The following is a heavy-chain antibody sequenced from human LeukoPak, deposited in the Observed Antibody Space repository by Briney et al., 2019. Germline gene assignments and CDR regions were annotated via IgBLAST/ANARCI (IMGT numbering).Heavy chain of an antibody. CDR2: IYHSGST. Sequence: PSGTLSLTCAVSGGSISSSNWWSWVRQPPGKGLEWIGEIYHSGSTNYNPSLKSRVTISVDTSKNQFSLKLSSVTAADTAVYYCARDSWVYCSSTSCYGYYGMDVWGQGTTVTVSS. CDR1: GGSISSSNW. V-gene: IGHV4-4*02. J-gene: IGHJ6*02. CDR3: ARDSWVYCSSTSCYGYYGMDV. D-gene: IGHD2-2*01.